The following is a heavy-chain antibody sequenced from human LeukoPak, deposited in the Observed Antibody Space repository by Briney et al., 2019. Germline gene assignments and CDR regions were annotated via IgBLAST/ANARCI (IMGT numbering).Heavy chain of an antibody. V-gene: IGHV3-21*01. Sequence: GGSLRLSCAASGFSVSSSYMSWVRQAPGKGLEWVSSISSSSSYIYYADSVKGRFTISRDSAKNSLYLQMNSLRAEDTAVYYCAIAKGELWLNRATLYWGQGTLVTVSS. D-gene: IGHD5-18*01. CDR1: GFSVSSSY. CDR2: ISSSSSYI. CDR3: AIAKGELWLNRATLY. J-gene: IGHJ4*02.